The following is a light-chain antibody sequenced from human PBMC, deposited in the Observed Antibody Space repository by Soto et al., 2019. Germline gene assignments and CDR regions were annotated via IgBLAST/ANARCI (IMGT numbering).Light chain of an antibody. V-gene: IGLV2-14*01. CDR2: EVG. CDR3: SSYTTSRAYV. CDR1: SSDVGAYNY. J-gene: IGLJ1*01. Sequence: QSALTQPASVSGSPGQSITISCTGTSSDVGAYNYVSWYQQQSGKAPKLMIHEVGNRPSGVSNRFSGSKSGNTASLTISGLQTEDEADYYCSSYTTSRAYVFGVGTKV.